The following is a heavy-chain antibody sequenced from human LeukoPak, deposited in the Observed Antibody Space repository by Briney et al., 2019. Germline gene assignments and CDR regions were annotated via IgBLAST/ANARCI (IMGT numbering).Heavy chain of an antibody. V-gene: IGHV1-8*01. CDR3: ARDRHYYDSSGYYPGGY. Sequence: ASVKVSCKASGYTFTSYDINWVRQATGQGLEWMGWMNPNSGNTGYAQKFQGRVTMTRNTSISTAYMELSSLRAEDTAVYYCARDRHYYDSSGYYPGGYWGQGTLVTVSS. D-gene: IGHD3-22*01. J-gene: IGHJ4*02. CDR1: GYTFTSYD. CDR2: MNPNSGNT.